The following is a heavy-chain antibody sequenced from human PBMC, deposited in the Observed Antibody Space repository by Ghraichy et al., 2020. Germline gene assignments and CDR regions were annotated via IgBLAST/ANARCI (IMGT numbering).Heavy chain of an antibody. Sequence: GGSLRLSCAASGFTFSNSDMSWVRQAPGKGLEWVSSITTTSHFIYYAQSVRGRFTISRDNAKNSLYLQMDSLRAEDTAVYYCARTVGEMLRHSRSDYWGQGTLVTVSS. D-gene: IGHD5-24*01. CDR3: ARTVGEMLRHSRSDY. CDR1: GFTFSNSD. CDR2: ITTTSHFI. J-gene: IGHJ4*02. V-gene: IGHV3-21*01.